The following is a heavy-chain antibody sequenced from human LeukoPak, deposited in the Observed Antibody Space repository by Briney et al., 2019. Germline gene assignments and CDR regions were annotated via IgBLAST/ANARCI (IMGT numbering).Heavy chain of an antibody. J-gene: IGHJ3*02. D-gene: IGHD4-17*01. CDR3: ARGSNYGDYVPDAFDI. CDR1: GFTFSSYG. Sequence: GGSLRLSCAASGFTFSSYGMHWVRQAPGKGLEWVAVIWYDGSNKYYADSVKGRFTISRDNSKNTLYLQMNSLRAEDTAVYYCARGSNYGDYVPDAFDIWGQGTMVTVSS. V-gene: IGHV3-33*01. CDR2: IWYDGSNK.